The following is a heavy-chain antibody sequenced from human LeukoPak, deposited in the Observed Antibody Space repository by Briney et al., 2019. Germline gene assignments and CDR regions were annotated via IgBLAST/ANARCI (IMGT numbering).Heavy chain of an antibody. CDR1: GFTFSSCW. V-gene: IGHV3-7*01. CDR2: IKQDGSEK. D-gene: IGHD5-12*01. CDR3: ARVLIVATIVYFDY. J-gene: IGHJ4*02. Sequence: GGSLRLSCAASGFTFSSCWMSWVRQAPGKGLEWVANIKQDGSEKYYVDSVKGRFTISRDNAKNSPYLQMNSLRAEDTAVYYCARVLIVATIVYFDYWGQGTLVTVSS.